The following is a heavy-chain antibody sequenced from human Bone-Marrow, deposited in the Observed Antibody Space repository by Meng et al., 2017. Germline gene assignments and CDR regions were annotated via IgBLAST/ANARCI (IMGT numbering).Heavy chain of an antibody. Sequence: GESLKISCAASGFTFSSYGMSWVRQAPGKGLEWVSAISGSGGSTYYADSVKGRFTISRDNAKNTLYLQMNSLRAEDTAVYYCAKDHWLVYGDEGQDVFDIWGQGTMVTVSS. D-gene: IGHD4-17*01. J-gene: IGHJ3*02. CDR3: AKDHWLVYGDEGQDVFDI. V-gene: IGHV3-23*01. CDR2: ISGSGGST. CDR1: GFTFSSYG.